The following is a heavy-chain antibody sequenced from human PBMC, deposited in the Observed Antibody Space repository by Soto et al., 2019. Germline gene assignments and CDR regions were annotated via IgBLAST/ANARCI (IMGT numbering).Heavy chain of an antibody. CDR3: ARANWYSEY. CDR1: GGSIISGDYY. J-gene: IGHJ4*02. Sequence: ASETLSLTCTFSGGSIISGDYYWSWIRQPPGKGLEWLGYVYYNGITNYNPSLKSRDTMSVDTSKNQVSLNLTSLTAADTATYYCARANWYSEYWGQGIPVTVSS. V-gene: IGHV4-61*08. CDR2: VYYNGIT. D-gene: IGHD7-27*01.